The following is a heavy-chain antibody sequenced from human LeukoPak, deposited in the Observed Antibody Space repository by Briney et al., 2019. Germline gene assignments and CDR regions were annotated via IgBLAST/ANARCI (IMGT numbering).Heavy chain of an antibody. V-gene: IGHV1-69*05. CDR1: GGTFSSYA. CDR3: ARARGSGSYPYDP. D-gene: IGHD3-10*01. CDR2: IIPIFGTA. J-gene: IGHJ5*02. Sequence: SVKVSCKASGGTFSSYAISWVRQAPGQGLEWMGGIIPIFGTANYAQKFQGRVTITTDESTSTAYMELSSLRSEDTAVYYCARARGSGSYPYDPWGQGTLVTVSS.